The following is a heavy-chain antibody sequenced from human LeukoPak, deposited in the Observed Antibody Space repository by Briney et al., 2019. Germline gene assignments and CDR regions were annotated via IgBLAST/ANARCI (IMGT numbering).Heavy chain of an antibody. D-gene: IGHD6-19*01. CDR2: IRGDGGTT. CDR1: GFTFEAYV. J-gene: IGHJ4*02. V-gene: IGHV3-43*02. Sequence: PGGSLRLSCAASGFTFEAYVMHWVRQAPGKGLEWVSLIRGDGGTTYYADSVKGRLTISRDNSKDSLYLQMNSLRSGHTALDYWAKESESRGWYDYWGQGAIVTVSS. CDR3: AKESESRGWYDY.